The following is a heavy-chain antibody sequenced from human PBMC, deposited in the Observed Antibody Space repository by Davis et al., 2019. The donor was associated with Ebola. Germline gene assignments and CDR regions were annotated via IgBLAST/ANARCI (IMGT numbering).Heavy chain of an antibody. CDR3: ARRGIAVAGTGYFQH. V-gene: IGHV4-4*02. CDR1: GDSISSSNW. D-gene: IGHD6-19*01. J-gene: IGHJ1*01. Sequence: MPSETLSLTCAVSGDSISSSNWWSWVRQPPGKGLEWIGEISQSGSTNYNPSLKSRVTISVDKSKNQFSLKLSSVTAADTAVYYCARRGIAVAGTGYFQHWGQGTLVTVSS. CDR2: ISQSGST.